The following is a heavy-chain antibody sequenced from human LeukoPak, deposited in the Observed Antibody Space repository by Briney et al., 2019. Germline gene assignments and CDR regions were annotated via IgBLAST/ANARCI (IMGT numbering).Heavy chain of an antibody. D-gene: IGHD2-21*02. J-gene: IGHJ4*02. CDR1: GFTFSSYW. CDR2: IKQDGSEK. Sequence: GGSLRLSCAASGFTFSSYWMSWVRQAPGKGLEWVANIKQDGSEKYYVDSVKGRFTISRDNAKNSLYLQMNSLRAEDTAVYYCARDWSASYCGGDCYFRHASPYDYWGQGTLVTVSS. V-gene: IGHV3-7*01. CDR3: ARDWSASYCGGDCYFRHASPYDY.